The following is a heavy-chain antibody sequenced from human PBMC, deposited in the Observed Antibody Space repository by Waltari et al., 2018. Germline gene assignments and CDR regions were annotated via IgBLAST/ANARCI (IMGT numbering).Heavy chain of an antibody. CDR3: ARDRDVFANFSYNWFDP. CDR2: VNPNNGAT. CDR1: GYTFINYE. J-gene: IGHJ5*02. D-gene: IGHD2-21*01. V-gene: IGHV1-8*02. Sequence: QLQLVQSGAEVLKPGASVKVSCQASGYTFINYEINWVRQAAGQGLEWMGWVNPNNGATAYAQKFQGRITMTWDTSISTAYMELSNLRSDDTAVLYCARDRDVFANFSYNWFDPWGQGTLVTVSS.